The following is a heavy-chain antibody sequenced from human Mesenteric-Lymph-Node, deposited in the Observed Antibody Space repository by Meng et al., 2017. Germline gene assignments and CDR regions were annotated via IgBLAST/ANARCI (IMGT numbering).Heavy chain of an antibody. D-gene: IGHD5-24*01. CDR3: ARKRDGYNPFDD. CDR1: GGSISGYY. V-gene: IGHV4-59*12. CDR2: IYYSGST. J-gene: IGHJ4*02. Sequence: VQLQEAGPGLVQPSETLSLTCTVSGGSISGYYWSWIRQPPGKGLEWIGYIYYSGSTDYNPSLKSRVTMSVDTSKNQFSLKLSSVTAVDTAVYYCARKRDGYNPFDDWGQGTLVTVSS.